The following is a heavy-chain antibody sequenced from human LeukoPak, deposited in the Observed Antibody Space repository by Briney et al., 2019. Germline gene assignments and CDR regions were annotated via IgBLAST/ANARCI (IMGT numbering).Heavy chain of an antibody. CDR2: IWYDGSQK. CDR3: ARGGGYSRHPFDP. Sequence: GALRLSCAAAGFTFSSYCMHWVRQGSGQGLGGVGVIWYDGSQKYYADSVKGRFTISRDNAKNSLYLQMNSLRAEDTAVYYCARGGGYSRHPFDPWGQGTLVTVSS. CDR1: GFTFSSYC. D-gene: IGHD5-18*01. V-gene: IGHV3-33*01. J-gene: IGHJ5*02.